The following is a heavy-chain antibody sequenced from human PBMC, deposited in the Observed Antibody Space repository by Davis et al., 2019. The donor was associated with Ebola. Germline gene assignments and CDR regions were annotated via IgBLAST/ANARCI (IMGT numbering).Heavy chain of an antibody. CDR1: GGSISSYY. CDR3: ARRGIVGATGDSYYYGMDV. CDR2: IYYSGST. Sequence: PSETLSLTCTVSGGSISSYYWSWIRQPPGKGLEWIGYIYYSGSTNYNPSLKSRVTISVDTSKNQFSLKLSSVTAADTAVYYCARRGIVGATGDSYYYGMDVWGQGTTVTVSS. V-gene: IGHV4-59*08. J-gene: IGHJ6*02. D-gene: IGHD1-26*01.